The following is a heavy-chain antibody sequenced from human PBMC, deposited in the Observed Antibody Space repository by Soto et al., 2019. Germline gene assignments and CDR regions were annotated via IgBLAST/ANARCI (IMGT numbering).Heavy chain of an antibody. CDR2: ISPMFGAA. Sequence: QVQLVQSGAEMKKPGSSVKVSCQSSGGTFNTDAMNWVRQAPGQGPEWMGDISPMFGAANYAPKFQGRVTITADESTGTSYLQLSSLTSEDTALYFCAREVQVHTPAFVYWGQGTLVTVS. J-gene: IGHJ4*02. CDR1: GGTFNTDA. CDR3: AREVQVHTPAFVY. V-gene: IGHV1-69*19. D-gene: IGHD3-10*01.